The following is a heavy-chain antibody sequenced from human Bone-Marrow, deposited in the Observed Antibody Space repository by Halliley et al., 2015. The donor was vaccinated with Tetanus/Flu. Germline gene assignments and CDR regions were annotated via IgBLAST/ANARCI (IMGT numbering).Heavy chain of an antibody. CDR2: MSGHGGIT. Sequence: SLRLSCAASGFTFNTYAMNWVRQVPGKGLEWVSGMSGHGGITHYADSVKGRFTISRDNSKSTLYLVMNSLRAEDTAVYYCAKDTYYGSGSFYNSPYWFDSWGQGTLVTVSS. J-gene: IGHJ5*01. V-gene: IGHV3-23*01. D-gene: IGHD3-10*01. CDR1: GFTFNTYA. CDR3: AKDTYYGSGSFYNSPYWFDS.